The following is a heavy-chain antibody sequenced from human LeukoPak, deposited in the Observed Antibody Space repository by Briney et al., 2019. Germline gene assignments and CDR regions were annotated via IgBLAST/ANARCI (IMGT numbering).Heavy chain of an antibody. CDR1: GGSFSGYY. J-gene: IGHJ4*02. CDR2: INHSGST. D-gene: IGHD1-1*01. CDR3: ARGSWYDVGYFDY. V-gene: IGHV4-34*01. Sequence: SGTLSLTCAVYGGSFSGYYWSWIRQPPGKGLEWIGEINHSGSTNYNPSLKSRVTISVDTSKNQFSLKLSSVTAADTAVYYCARGSWYDVGYFDYWGQGTLVTVSS.